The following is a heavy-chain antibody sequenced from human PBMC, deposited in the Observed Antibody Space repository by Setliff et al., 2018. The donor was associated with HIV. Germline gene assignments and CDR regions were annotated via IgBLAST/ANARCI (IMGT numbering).Heavy chain of an antibody. CDR1: GYTFTDYF. Sequence: ASVKVSCKSSGYTFTDYFMHWVRQAPGQGLEWMGWISPDNANTRISQRFRGSVTMTRDRSINTAYMESSGLASDDTAVYYCARQLSNSFDYWGQGTLVTVSS. D-gene: IGHD1-1*01. CDR3: ARQLSNSFDY. J-gene: IGHJ4*02. V-gene: IGHV1-2*02. CDR2: ISPDNANT.